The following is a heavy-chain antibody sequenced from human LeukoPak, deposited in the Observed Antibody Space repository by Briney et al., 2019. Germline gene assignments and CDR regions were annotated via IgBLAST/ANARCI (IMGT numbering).Heavy chain of an antibody. CDR3: AREILAPGKTHDY. J-gene: IGHJ4*02. Sequence: GGSLRLSCAASGFTFSDYYMSWTRQAPGKGLEWVSYISSSGSTIYYADSVKGRFTISRDNAKNSLYLQMNSLRAEDTAVYYCAREILAPGKTHDYWGQGTLVTVSS. CDR1: GFTFSDYY. CDR2: ISSSGSTI. V-gene: IGHV3-11*04.